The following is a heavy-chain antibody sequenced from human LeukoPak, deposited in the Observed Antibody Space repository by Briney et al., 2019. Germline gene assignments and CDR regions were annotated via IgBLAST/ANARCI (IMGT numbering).Heavy chain of an antibody. CDR2: IDSDGSST. CDR3: ARSLISRGSGSYSSDY. V-gene: IGHV3-74*01. Sequence: SGGSLRLSCAASGFTFSSYWMHWVRQAPGKGLVWVSRIDSDGSSTSYADSVKGRFTISRDNAKNTLYLQMNSLRAEDTAVYYCARSLISRGSGSYSSDYWGQGTLVTVSS. CDR1: GFTFSSYW. J-gene: IGHJ4*02. D-gene: IGHD3-10*01.